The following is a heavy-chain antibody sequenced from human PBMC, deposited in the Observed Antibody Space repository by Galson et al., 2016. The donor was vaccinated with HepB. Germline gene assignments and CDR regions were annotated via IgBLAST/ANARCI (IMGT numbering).Heavy chain of an antibody. CDR3: ATLFTSAFYYACRMDV. D-gene: IGHD2-21*01. CDR2: LSHDGNGA. J-gene: IGHJ6*04. Sequence: SLRLSCAASGFAIDTYSVHWVRQGPGKGPEWVALLSHDGNGAHYSDSVKGRFTVSRDISKNTLYRQMTGLGADDTAIYYCATLFTSAFYYACRMDVWGKGTAVTVSS. V-gene: IGHV3-30-3*01. CDR1: GFAIDTYS.